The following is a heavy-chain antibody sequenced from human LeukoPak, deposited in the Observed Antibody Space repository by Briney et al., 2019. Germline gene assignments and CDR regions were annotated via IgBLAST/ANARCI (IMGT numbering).Heavy chain of an antibody. CDR1: GFTFSSYS. CDR3: ARGEYGSGSYHIDY. J-gene: IGHJ4*02. D-gene: IGHD3-10*01. V-gene: IGHV3-21*01. CDR2: ISGSSSYI. Sequence: GGSLRLSCAASGFTFSSYSMNWVRQAPGKGLEWVSFISGSSSYIYYADSVKGRFTISRDNAKNSLYLQMNSLRAEDTAVYYCARGEYGSGSYHIDYWGQGTLVTVSS.